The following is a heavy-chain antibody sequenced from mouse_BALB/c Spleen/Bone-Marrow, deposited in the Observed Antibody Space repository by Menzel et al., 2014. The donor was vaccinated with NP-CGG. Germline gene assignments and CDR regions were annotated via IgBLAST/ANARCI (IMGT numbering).Heavy chain of an antibody. CDR3: AREATCYAYFDY. V-gene: IGHV1-4*02. CDR1: GYTFTSFT. D-gene: IGHD1-1*01. J-gene: IGHJ2*01. Sequence: QVQLQQSAPELARPGASVKMSCKASGYTFTSFTIQWIKQRPGQGLEWIGYINPTRGYTDYNQKFKDRTTLTADKSSSTTYMQLTSLTSEDSAVYHCAREATCYAYFDYWGQGTALAVSS. CDR2: INPTRGYT.